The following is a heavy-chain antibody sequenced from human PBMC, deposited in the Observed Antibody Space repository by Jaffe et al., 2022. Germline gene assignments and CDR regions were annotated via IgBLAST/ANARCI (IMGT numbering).Heavy chain of an antibody. D-gene: IGHD6-13*01. CDR2: IRYDGSNK. V-gene: IGHV3-30*02. Sequence: QVQLVESGGGVVQPGGSLRLSCAASGFTFSSYGMHWVRQAPGKGLEWVAFIRYDGSNKYYADSVKGRFTISRDNSKNTLYLQMNSLRAEDTAVYYCAKGYREQQRPFDYWGQGTLVTVSS. CDR3: AKGYREQQRPFDY. J-gene: IGHJ4*02. CDR1: GFTFSSYG.